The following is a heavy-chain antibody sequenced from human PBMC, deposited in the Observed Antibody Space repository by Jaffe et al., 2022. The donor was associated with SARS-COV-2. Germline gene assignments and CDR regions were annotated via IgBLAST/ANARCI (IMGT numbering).Heavy chain of an antibody. Sequence: QLQLQESGPGLVKPSETLSLTCSVSDDSISSSSYYWGWIRQPPGKGLEWLGNIYYSGSTYYNPSLKSRVTISVDTSKKQFSLKLNAVTAADTAVYYCARLPLLGGGRIHYYYYYMDVWGKGTTVTVSS. CDR1: DDSISSSSYY. D-gene: IGHD2-15*01. J-gene: IGHJ6*03. CDR2: IYYSGST. CDR3: ARLPLLGGGRIHYYYYYMDV. V-gene: IGHV4-39*01.